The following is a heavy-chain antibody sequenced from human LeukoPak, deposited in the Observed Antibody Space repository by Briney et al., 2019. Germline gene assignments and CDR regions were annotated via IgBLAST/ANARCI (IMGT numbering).Heavy chain of an antibody. V-gene: IGHV3-23*01. Sequence: GGSLRLSCAASGFTFSSYAMSWVRQAPGKGLEWVSAISGSGGSTYYADSVKGRFTISRDNSKNTLYLQMNSLRAEDTAVYYCAKVKAFGYSYGYTSYYFDYWGQGTLVTVS. CDR2: ISGSGGST. CDR1: GFTFSSYA. J-gene: IGHJ4*02. CDR3: AKVKAFGYSYGYTSYYFDY. D-gene: IGHD5-18*01.